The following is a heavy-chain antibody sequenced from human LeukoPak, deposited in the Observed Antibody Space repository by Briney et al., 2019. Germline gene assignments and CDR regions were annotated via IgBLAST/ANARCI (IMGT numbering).Heavy chain of an antibody. Sequence: SETLPLTCAVSGGSISSGGYSWSWIRQPPGKGLEWIGYIYHSGSTYYNPSLKSRVTISVDRSKNQFSLKLSSVTAADTAVYYCARMYYDFWSGYYYGMDVWGQGTTVTVSS. CDR2: IYHSGST. CDR1: GGSISSGGYS. CDR3: ARMYYDFWSGYYYGMDV. V-gene: IGHV4-30-2*01. D-gene: IGHD3-3*01. J-gene: IGHJ6*02.